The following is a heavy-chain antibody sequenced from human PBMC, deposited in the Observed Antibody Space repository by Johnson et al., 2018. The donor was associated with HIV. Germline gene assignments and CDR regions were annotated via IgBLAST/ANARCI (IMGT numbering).Heavy chain of an antibody. J-gene: IGHJ3*02. CDR3: AKDKARWELLASDI. CDR2: LSSSGGST. V-gene: IGHV3-23*04. Sequence: MQLVESGGGLVQPGGSLRLSCAASGFTVSSSYMSWVRQAPGKGLEWVSVLSSSGGSTYYADSVKGRFTISRDNSKNTLYLQMNSLGAGDTAVYYCAKDKARWELLASDIWGQGTMVTVSS. D-gene: IGHD1-26*01. CDR1: GFTVSSSY.